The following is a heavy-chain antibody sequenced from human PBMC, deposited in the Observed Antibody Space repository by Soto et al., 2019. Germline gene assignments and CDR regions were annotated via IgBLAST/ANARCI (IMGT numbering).Heavy chain of an antibody. Sequence: APAKVSCKAPGYRFTSYGSSWVRQAPGQGLEWMGWISAYNGNTNYAQKLQGRVTMTTDTSTSTAYMELRSLRSDDTAVYYCARDRPIGVVGPWGQGTLVTVSS. CDR3: ARDRPIGVVGP. CDR1: GYRFTSYG. J-gene: IGHJ5*02. D-gene: IGHD3-3*01. V-gene: IGHV1-18*01. CDR2: ISAYNGNT.